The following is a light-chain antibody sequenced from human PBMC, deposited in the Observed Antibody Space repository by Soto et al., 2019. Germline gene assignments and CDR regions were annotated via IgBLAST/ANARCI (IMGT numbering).Light chain of an antibody. CDR2: GAS. Sequence: EIVLTQSPGTLSLSPGERATLSCRASQSFSSSYLAWYQQKPGQAPRLLIYGASSRATCIPDRFSGSGSGTDFTLTISSLEPEDFAVYYCQPYGSALFTFGPGTKVDVK. J-gene: IGKJ3*01. CDR1: QSFSSSY. V-gene: IGKV3-20*01. CDR3: QPYGSALFT.